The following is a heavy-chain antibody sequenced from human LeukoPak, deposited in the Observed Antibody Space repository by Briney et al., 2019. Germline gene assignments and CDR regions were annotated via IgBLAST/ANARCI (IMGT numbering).Heavy chain of an antibody. Sequence: GASVKVSCKASGYTFTSYGISWVRQAPGQGLEWMGWISAYNGNTNYAQKLQGRVTMTRDTSISTAYMELSRLRSDDTAVYYCARFAYDFWSGYPPYYYYMDVWGKGTTVTVS. J-gene: IGHJ6*03. CDR1: GYTFTSYG. CDR2: ISAYNGNT. CDR3: ARFAYDFWSGYPPYYYYMDV. D-gene: IGHD3-3*01. V-gene: IGHV1-18*01.